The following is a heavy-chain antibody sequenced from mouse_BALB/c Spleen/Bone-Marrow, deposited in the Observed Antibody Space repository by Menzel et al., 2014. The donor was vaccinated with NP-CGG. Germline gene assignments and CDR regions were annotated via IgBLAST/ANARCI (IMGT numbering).Heavy chain of an antibody. V-gene: IGHV5-17*02. Sequence: EVMLVESGGGLVQPGGSRKLSCAASGFTFSSFGMHWVRQAPEKGLEWVAYISSGSSTIYYADTVKGRFTISRDNPQNTLFLQMTSLRSEDTAMYYCARSYYGSSYYFDYWGQGTTPTVSS. CDR1: GFTFSSFG. D-gene: IGHD1-1*01. CDR2: ISSGSSTI. CDR3: ARSYYGSSYYFDY. J-gene: IGHJ2*01.